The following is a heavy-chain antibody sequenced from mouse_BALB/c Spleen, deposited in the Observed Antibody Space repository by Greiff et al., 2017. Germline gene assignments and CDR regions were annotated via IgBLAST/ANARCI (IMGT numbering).Heavy chain of an antibody. J-gene: IGHJ2*01. V-gene: IGHV1-80*01. CDR2: IYPGDGDT. D-gene: IGHD1-1*01. CDR3: ARKVITTPYYFDY. CDR1: GYAFSSYW. Sequence: QVQLQQSGAELVRPGSSVKISCKASGYAFSSYWMNWVKQRPGQGLEWIGQIYPGDGDTNYNGKFKGKATLTADNSSNTAYMQISSLTSEDSAVYFCARKVITTPYYFDYWGQGTTLTVSS.